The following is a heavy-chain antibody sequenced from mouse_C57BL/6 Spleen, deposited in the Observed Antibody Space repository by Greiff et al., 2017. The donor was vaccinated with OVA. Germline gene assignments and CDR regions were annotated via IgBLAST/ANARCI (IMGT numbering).Heavy chain of an antibody. D-gene: IGHD1-1*01. CDR3: ARDGSSPFYAMDY. V-gene: IGHV1-64*01. CDR1: GYTFTSYW. Sequence: QLQLQQPGAELVKPGASVKLSCKASGYTFTSYWMHWVKQRPGQGLEWIGMIHPNSGSTNYNEKFKSKATLTVDKSSSTAYMQLSSLTSEDSAVYYCARDGSSPFYAMDYWGQGTSVTVSS. J-gene: IGHJ4*01. CDR2: IHPNSGST.